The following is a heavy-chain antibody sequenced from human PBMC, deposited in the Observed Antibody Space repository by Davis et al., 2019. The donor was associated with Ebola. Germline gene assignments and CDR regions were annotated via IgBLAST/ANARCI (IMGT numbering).Heavy chain of an antibody. CDR2: ISYDGSNK. V-gene: IGHV3-30-3*01. CDR3: ARDQYGDYFIGLMDY. D-gene: IGHD4-17*01. CDR1: GFTFSSYW. Sequence: GESLKISCAASGFTFSSYWMSWVRQAPGKGLEWVAVISYDGSNKYYADSVKGRFTISRDNSKNTLYLQMNSLRAEDTAVYYCARDQYGDYFIGLMDYWGQGTLVTVSS. J-gene: IGHJ4*02.